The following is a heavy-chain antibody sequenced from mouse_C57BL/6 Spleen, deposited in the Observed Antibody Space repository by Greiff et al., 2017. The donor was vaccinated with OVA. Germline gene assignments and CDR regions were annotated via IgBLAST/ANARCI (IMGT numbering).Heavy chain of an antibody. V-gene: IGHV1-81*01. J-gene: IGHJ4*01. CDR2: IYPRSGNT. Sequence: VQLQESGAELARPGASVKLSCKASGYTFTSYGISWVKQRTGQGLEWIGEIYPRSGNTYYNEKFKGKATLTADKSSSTAYMELRSLTSEDSAVYFCARFYYYGSSYQYYAMDYWGQGTSVTVSS. CDR1: GYTFTSYG. CDR3: ARFYYYGSSYQYYAMDY. D-gene: IGHD1-1*01.